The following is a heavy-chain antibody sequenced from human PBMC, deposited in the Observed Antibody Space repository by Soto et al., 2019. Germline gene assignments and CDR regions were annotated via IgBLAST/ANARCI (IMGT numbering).Heavy chain of an antibody. Sequence: QVQLQQWGAGLLKPSETLSLTCAVYGGSFSGYYWSWIRQPPGKGLEWIGEINHSGSTNYNPSLMSRVTISVDTSKNQFSLKLSSVTAADTAVYYCARGYSGSYQHWYFDLWGRGTLVTVSS. CDR2: INHSGST. D-gene: IGHD1-26*01. CDR3: ARGYSGSYQHWYFDL. CDR1: GGSFSGYY. J-gene: IGHJ2*01. V-gene: IGHV4-34*01.